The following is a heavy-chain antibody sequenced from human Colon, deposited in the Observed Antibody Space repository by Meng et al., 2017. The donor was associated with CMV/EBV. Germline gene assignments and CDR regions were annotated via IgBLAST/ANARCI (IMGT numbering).Heavy chain of an antibody. Sequence: ASVKVSCKASGFTFTSSAVQWVRQARGQRLEWMGWIDTYRGDTKYAQHLQGRATMATDTSTNTAYMELRSLRSDDAAVYYCARDQLSGHGMDVWGQGTTVTRLL. CDR2: IDTYRGDT. J-gene: IGHJ6*02. CDR3: ARDQLSGHGMDV. V-gene: IGHV1-18*01. D-gene: IGHD2-2*01. CDR1: GFTFTSSA.